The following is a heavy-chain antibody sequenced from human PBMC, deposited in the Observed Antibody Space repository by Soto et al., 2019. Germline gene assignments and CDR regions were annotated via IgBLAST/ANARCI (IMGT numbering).Heavy chain of an antibody. D-gene: IGHD2-8*01. CDR3: TKDHCTLTNCIAGFAA. V-gene: IGHV3-23*01. CDR2: ITDGDGKT. J-gene: IGHJ4*02. CDR1: GFTFRSYA. Sequence: GWSLRLSCAASGFTFRSYAMGWVRQAPGKGPEWVSFITDGDGKTHYADSVKGRFTMSRDNSKNMLYLQMNILRAEDTAIYYCTKDHCTLTNCIAGFAAWGQGX.